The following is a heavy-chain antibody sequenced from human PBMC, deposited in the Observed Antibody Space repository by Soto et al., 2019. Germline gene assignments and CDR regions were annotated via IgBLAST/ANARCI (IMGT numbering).Heavy chain of an antibody. J-gene: IGHJ6*02. V-gene: IGHV3-21*01. CDR3: ASFCHFYDLTGGTYYYYGMDV. D-gene: IGHD3-3*01. CDR1: GFTFSSYS. Sequence: GGSLRLSCAASGFTFSSYSMNSVRQAPGKGLEWVSSISSSSSYIYYADSVKGRFTISRDNAKNSLYLQMNSLRAEDTAVYYCASFCHFYDLTGGTYYYYGMDVWGQGTTVTVSS. CDR2: ISSSSSYI.